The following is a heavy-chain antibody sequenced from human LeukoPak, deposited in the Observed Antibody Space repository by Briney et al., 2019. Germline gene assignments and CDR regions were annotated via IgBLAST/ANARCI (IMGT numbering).Heavy chain of an antibody. Sequence: SETLSLTCTVSGGSISSDFWSWIRQPPGKGLEWIGYIHYSGSTNYNPSLKSRVTISVDTSKNQFSLKLNSVTAADTAVYYCARGTYVGFDPWGQGTLVTVSS. CDR2: IHYSGST. J-gene: IGHJ5*02. V-gene: IGHV4-59*08. D-gene: IGHD3-16*01. CDR3: ARGTYVGFDP. CDR1: GGSISSDF.